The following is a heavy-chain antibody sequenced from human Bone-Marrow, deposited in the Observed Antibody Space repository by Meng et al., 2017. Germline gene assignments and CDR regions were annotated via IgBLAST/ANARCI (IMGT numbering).Heavy chain of an antibody. CDR3: ARGPTTMAHDFDY. CDR2: INHSGST. CDR1: GGSFSDYY. V-gene: IGHV4-34*01. J-gene: IGHJ4*02. D-gene: IGHD4-11*01. Sequence: QLQLQQWGAGLLKPSEPLSLTCVVSGGSFSDYYWSWIRQPPGKGLEWIGEINHSGSTNYNPSLESRATISVDTSQNNLSLKLSSVTAADSAVYYCARGPTTMAHDFDYWGQGTLVTVSS.